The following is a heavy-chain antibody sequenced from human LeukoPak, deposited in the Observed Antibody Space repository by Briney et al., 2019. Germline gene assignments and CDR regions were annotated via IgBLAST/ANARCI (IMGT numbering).Heavy chain of an antibody. CDR3: ARDFSPEYCSGGSCYSGRSYYYGMDV. CDR1: GITFSDAW. V-gene: IGHV3-15*01. CDR2: IKSKTDGGTP. D-gene: IGHD2-15*01. J-gene: IGHJ6*02. Sequence: GGSLRLSCVASGITFSDAWMNWVRQAPGKGPEWVGRIKSKTDGGTPDYAAPVKGRFNISRDDSRNTLDLQMNSLRAEDTAVYYCARDFSPEYCSGGSCYSGRSYYYGMDVWGQGTTVTVSS.